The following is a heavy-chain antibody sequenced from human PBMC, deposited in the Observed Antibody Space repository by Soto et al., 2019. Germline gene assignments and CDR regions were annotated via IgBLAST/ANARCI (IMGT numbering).Heavy chain of an antibody. CDR2: TYYRSKWYN. D-gene: IGHD1-7*01. J-gene: IGHJ6*02. V-gene: IGHV6-1*01. CDR3: ARRGDNWNYVSGYYGMDV. CDR1: GDSVSSNSAA. Sequence: SQTLSLTCAISGDSVSSNSAAWNWIRQSPSRGLEWLGRTYYRSKWYNDYAVSVKSRITINPDTSKNQFSLQLNSVTPEDTAVYYCARRGDNWNYVSGYYGMDVWAQRTTVTVSS.